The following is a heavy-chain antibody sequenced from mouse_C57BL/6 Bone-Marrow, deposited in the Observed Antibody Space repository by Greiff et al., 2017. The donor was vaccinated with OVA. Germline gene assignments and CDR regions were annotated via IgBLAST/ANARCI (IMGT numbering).Heavy chain of an antibody. CDR1: GYTFTSYW. CDR2: IDPSDSYT. J-gene: IGHJ4*01. D-gene: IGHD2-3*01. CDR3: ARDGYYGDAMDY. Sequence: QVQLQQPGAELVMPGASVKLSCKASGYTFTSYWMHWVKQRPGQGLEWIGEIDPSDSYTNYNQKFKGKATLTVDKSSSPAYMQLSSLTSEDSAVYYCARDGYYGDAMDYWGQGTSVTVSS. V-gene: IGHV1-69*01.